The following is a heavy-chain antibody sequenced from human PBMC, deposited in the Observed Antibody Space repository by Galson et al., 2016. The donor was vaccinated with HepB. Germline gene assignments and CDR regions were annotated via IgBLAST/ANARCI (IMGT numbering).Heavy chain of an antibody. D-gene: IGHD6-6*01. CDR1: GFSFSSYA. Sequence: SLRLSCAASGFSFSSYAMSWVRQAPGKGLEWVSTITGRGTSTYYADSVEGRFTISRDNSKSTLYLQMNGRRAEDTAVYYCAKDPQWTTSSRGAFDVWGQGTMLTVFS. V-gene: IGHV3-23*01. CDR3: AKDPQWTTSSRGAFDV. CDR2: ITGRGTST. J-gene: IGHJ3*01.